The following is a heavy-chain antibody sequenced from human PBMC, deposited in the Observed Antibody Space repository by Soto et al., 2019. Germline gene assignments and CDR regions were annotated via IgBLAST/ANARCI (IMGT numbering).Heavy chain of an antibody. V-gene: IGHV4-34*01. J-gene: IGHJ5*02. CDR2: INHSGST. Sequence: QVQLQQWGAGLLKPSETLSLTCAVYGGSFSGYYWSWIRQPPGKGLEWIGEINHSGSTNYNPSLKSRVTISVDTSKNQFSLELSSVTAADTAVYYCARRGTGYWFDPWGQGTLVTVSS. D-gene: IGHD1-1*01. CDR1: GGSFSGYY. CDR3: ARRGTGYWFDP.